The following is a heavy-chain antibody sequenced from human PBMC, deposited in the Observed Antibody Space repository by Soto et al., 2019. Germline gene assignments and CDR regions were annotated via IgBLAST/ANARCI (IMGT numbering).Heavy chain of an antibody. CDR1: GYSFTSYW. D-gene: IGHD3-22*01. CDR3: ARLRYYYDSSGYYYSFDYFDY. Sequence: PGESLKISCKGSGYSFTSYWISWVRQMPGKGLEWMGRIDPSDSYTRYSPSFQGQVTISADKSISTAYLQWSSLKASGTAMYYCARLRYYYDSSGYYYSFDYFDYWGQGTLVTVSS. J-gene: IGHJ4*02. V-gene: IGHV5-10-1*04. CDR2: IDPSDSYT.